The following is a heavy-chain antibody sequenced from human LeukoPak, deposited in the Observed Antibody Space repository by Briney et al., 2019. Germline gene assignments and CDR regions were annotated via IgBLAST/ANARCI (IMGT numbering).Heavy chain of an antibody. V-gene: IGHV1-18*01. Sequence: ASVKVSCKASGYTFTSYGISWVRQAPGQGLEWMGWISAYNGNTNYAQKLQGRVTITADKSTSTAYMELSSLRSEDTAVYYCAKVRAFDYYGMDVWGQGTTVTVSS. CDR1: GYTFTSYG. CDR3: AKVRAFDYYGMDV. J-gene: IGHJ6*02. CDR2: ISAYNGNT.